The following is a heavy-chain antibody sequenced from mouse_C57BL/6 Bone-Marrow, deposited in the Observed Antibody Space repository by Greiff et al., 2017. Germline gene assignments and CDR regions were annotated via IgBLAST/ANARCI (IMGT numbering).Heavy chain of an antibody. D-gene: IGHD3-2*02. CDR1: EYEFPSHD. CDR2: INSDGGST. Sequence: EVMLVESGGGLVQPGESLKLSCESNEYEFPSHDMSWVRTTPEKRLELVAAINSDGGSTYYPDTMERRFIISRDNTKKTLYLQMSSLRSEDTALYYCAGGDSSGYGFAYWGQGTLVTVSA. CDR3: AGGDSSGYGFAY. V-gene: IGHV5-2*03. J-gene: IGHJ3*01.